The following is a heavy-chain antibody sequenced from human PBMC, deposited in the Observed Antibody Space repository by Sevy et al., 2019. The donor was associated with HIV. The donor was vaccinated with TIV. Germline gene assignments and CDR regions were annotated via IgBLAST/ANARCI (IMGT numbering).Heavy chain of an antibody. D-gene: IGHD2-2*02. CDR2: IIPIFGTA. Sequence: ASVKVSCKASGGTFSSYAISWVRQAPGQGLEWMGGIIPIFGTANYAQKFQGRVTVTADESTSTAYMELSGLRAGDTAGYYWAREDCSSTSCYIGPSGYYYGMDVWGQGTTVTVSS. V-gene: IGHV1-69*13. CDR1: GGTFSSYA. J-gene: IGHJ6*02. CDR3: AREDCSSTSCYIGPSGYYYGMDV.